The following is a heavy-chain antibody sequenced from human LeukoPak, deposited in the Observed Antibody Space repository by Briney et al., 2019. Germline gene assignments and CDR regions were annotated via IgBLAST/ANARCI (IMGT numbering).Heavy chain of an antibody. J-gene: IGHJ4*02. V-gene: IGHV3-53*01. CDR3: ARDLAY. CDR1: GFSLSGNH. Sequence: PGGSLRLSCAASGFSLSGNHMSWVRQAPGKGPEWVSIIYRGGSTYYADSVKGRFTISRDTSKNTLYLQMNSLRAEDTAVYYCARDLAYWGQGTLVTVSS. CDR2: IYRGGST.